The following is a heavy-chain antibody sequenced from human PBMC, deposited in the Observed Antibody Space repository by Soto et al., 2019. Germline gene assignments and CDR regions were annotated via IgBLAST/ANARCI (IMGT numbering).Heavy chain of an antibody. V-gene: IGHV3-7*04. CDR1: EFTFISHW. D-gene: IGHD3-22*01. Sequence: GGSLRLPCAASEFTFISHWMSCVRQAPGKGLEWVANIKQDGSEKYYVDSVKGRFTISRDNAKNSLYLQMNSLRAEDTAVYYCARFYYDSSGYLPSPYYYYYGMDVWGQGTTVTVSS. CDR3: ARFYYDSSGYLPSPYYYYYGMDV. CDR2: IKQDGSEK. J-gene: IGHJ6*02.